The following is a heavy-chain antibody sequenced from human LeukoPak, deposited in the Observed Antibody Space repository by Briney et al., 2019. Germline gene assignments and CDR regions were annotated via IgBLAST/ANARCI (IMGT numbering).Heavy chain of an antibody. V-gene: IGHV3-9*01. CDR1: GFTFSSSW. D-gene: IGHD1-1*01. CDR2: ISWNSGSI. J-gene: IGHJ4*02. Sequence: PGGSLRLSCAASGFTFSSSWMHWVRQAPGKGLEWVSGISWNSGSIGYADSVKGRFTISRDNAKNSLYLQMNSLRAEDTALYYCAKLNEDGYFDYWGQGTLVTVSS. CDR3: AKLNEDGYFDY.